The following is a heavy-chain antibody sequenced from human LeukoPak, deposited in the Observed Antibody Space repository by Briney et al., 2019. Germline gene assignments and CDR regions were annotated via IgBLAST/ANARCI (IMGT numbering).Heavy chain of an antibody. V-gene: IGHV1-2*02. CDR1: GYTFTGYY. Sequence: ASVKVSCKASGYTFTGYYMHWVRQAPGQGLEWMGWINPNSGGTNYAQKFQGRVTMTRDTSISTAYMELSRPRSDDTAVYYCARGTGDIVVVPAAPRKGYNWFDPWGQGTLVTVSS. J-gene: IGHJ5*02. CDR3: ARGTGDIVVVPAAPRKGYNWFDP. CDR2: INPNSGGT. D-gene: IGHD2-2*01.